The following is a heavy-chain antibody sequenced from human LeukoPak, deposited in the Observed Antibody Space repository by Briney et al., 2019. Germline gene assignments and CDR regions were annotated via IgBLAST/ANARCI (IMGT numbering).Heavy chain of an antibody. CDR1: GFTFSTYD. Sequence: GGSLRLSCVVSGFTFSTYDFSWVRQAPGKGLEGMSFIDNSSSTMYYADSVKVRFTISRDNAKNSLSLQMNSLRPEDTAVYYCARDRQSGQSLVLPIWGQGTMVTVSS. CDR3: ARDRQSGQSLVLPI. V-gene: IGHV3-48*01. J-gene: IGHJ3*02. D-gene: IGHD6-19*01. CDR2: IDNSSSTM.